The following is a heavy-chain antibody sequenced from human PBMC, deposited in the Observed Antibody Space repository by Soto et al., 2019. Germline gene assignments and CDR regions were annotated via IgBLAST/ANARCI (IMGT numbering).Heavy chain of an antibody. V-gene: IGHV1-69*01. D-gene: IGHD1-26*01. Sequence: QVQLVQSVAEVKKPGSSVKVSCKASGGTFSSYAISWVRQAPGQGLEWMGGIIPIFGTANYAQKFQGRVTITADESTSTAYMELSSLRSEDTAVYYCARDSRIVGATTPAYNWFDPWGQGTLVTVSS. J-gene: IGHJ5*02. CDR3: ARDSRIVGATTPAYNWFDP. CDR1: GGTFSSYA. CDR2: IIPIFGTA.